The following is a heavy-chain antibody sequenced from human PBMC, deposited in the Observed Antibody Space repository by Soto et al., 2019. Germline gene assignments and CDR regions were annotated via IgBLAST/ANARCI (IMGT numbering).Heavy chain of an antibody. D-gene: IGHD4-4*01. CDR2: IYSGGST. CDR1: GFTVSSNY. J-gene: IGHJ6*03. Sequence: VQLVESGGGLVQPGGSLRLSCAASGFTVSSNYMSWVRQAPGKGLEWVSVIYSGGSTYYADSVKGRFTISRDNSKNTLYLQMNSLRAEDTAVYYCARVITVTTYYYYYYMDVWGKGTTVTVSS. CDR3: ARVITVTTYYYYYYMDV. V-gene: IGHV3-66*01.